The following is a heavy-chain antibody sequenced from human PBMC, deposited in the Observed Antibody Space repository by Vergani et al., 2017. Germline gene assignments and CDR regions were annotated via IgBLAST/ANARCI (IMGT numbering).Heavy chain of an antibody. V-gene: IGHV3-48*01. J-gene: IGHJ4*02. CDR1: GLTFTSYS. Sequence: EVRLAESGGGLVQPGGSLRLSCAVSGLTFTSYSMNWVRQAPGKGLEWVSYISGVGDTINYADSVKGRLTIARDNSLHLQMNSLRVEETAVYYCARGIVGGLEFDNWGQGSLVTVSS. CDR3: ARGIVGGLEFDN. D-gene: IGHD1-26*01. CDR2: ISGVGDTI.